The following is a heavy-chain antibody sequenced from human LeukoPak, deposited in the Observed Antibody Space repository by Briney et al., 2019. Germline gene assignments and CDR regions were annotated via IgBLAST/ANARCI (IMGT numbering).Heavy chain of an antibody. CDR3: ARGAPGSYCSDGSCPYFDY. Sequence: GASVKVSCKASGYTFTSYDVNWVRQATGQGLEWMGWVNPNSGHTGYAQKFQGRVTMTTNTSISTAYMELSSLRSEDTAVYYCARGAPGSYCSDGSCPYFDYWGQGTLVSVSS. V-gene: IGHV1-8*01. D-gene: IGHD2-15*01. J-gene: IGHJ4*02. CDR2: VNPNSGHT. CDR1: GYTFTSYD.